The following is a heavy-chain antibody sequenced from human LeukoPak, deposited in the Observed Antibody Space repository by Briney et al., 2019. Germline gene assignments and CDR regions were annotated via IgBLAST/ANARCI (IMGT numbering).Heavy chain of an antibody. D-gene: IGHD1-7*01. CDR3: ARNNWNFNWFDP. J-gene: IGHJ5*02. CDR1: GFNLDDYG. Sequence: GGSLRLSCAASGFNLDDYGMSWVRQAPGKGLEWVSGINWNGGSTDYADSVKGRFTISRDNAKNSLYLQMNSLRAEDTAVYYCARNNWNFNWFDPWGQGTLVTVSS. V-gene: IGHV3-20*04. CDR2: INWNGGST.